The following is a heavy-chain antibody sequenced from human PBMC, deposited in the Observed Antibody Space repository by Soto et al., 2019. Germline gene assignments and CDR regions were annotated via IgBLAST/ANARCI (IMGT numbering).Heavy chain of an antibody. D-gene: IGHD3-3*01. Sequence: QVQLVQSGAEVKKPGSSVKVSCKASGGTFSSYAISWGRQAPGQGLEWMGGIIPIFGTANYAQKVPGRGTITAAESKSTAYTELSSLRSEDTAVYYCARAETITIFGVVILYGMDVWGQGTTVTVSS. CDR3: ARAETITIFGVVILYGMDV. CDR1: GGTFSSYA. J-gene: IGHJ6*02. V-gene: IGHV1-69*01. CDR2: IIPIFGTA.